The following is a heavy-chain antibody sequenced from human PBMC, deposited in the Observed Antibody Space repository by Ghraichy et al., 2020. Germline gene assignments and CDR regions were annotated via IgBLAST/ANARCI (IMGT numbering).Heavy chain of an antibody. CDR3: ARGIGFRYGSFDF. Sequence: GGSLRLSCAASGVTFSTNGIHWVRQAPGKGLEWVAVIWPDGSKTFYADSVQGRFTISRDSSKNTVCLQMNSLRAEDTAVYYCARGIGFRYGSFDFWGQGTLVTVSS. V-gene: IGHV3-33*01. D-gene: IGHD5-18*01. CDR2: IWPDGSKT. J-gene: IGHJ4*02. CDR1: GVTFSTNG.